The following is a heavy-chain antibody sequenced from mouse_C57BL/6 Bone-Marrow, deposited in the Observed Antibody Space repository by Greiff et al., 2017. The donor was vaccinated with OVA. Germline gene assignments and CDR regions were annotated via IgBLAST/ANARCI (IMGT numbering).Heavy chain of an antibody. CDR1: GYTFTSYW. CDR2: IDPNSGGT. V-gene: IGHV1-62-3*01. J-gene: IGHJ3*01. Sequence: VQLQQPGAELVKPGASVKLSCKASGYTFTSYWMHWVKQRPGRGLEWIGRIDPNSGGTKYNEKFKSKATLTVDKPSSTAYMQLSSLTSEDSAIYYCARYAKGSNYSPWFAYWGQGTLVTVSA. D-gene: IGHD2-5*01. CDR3: ARYAKGSNYSPWFAY.